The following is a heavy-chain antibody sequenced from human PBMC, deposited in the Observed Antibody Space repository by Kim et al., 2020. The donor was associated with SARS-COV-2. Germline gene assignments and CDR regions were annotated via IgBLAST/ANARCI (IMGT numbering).Heavy chain of an antibody. J-gene: IGHJ3*02. CDR1: GFTFSSYA. CDR2: ISYDGSNK. D-gene: IGHD7-27*01. V-gene: IGHV3-30*04. Sequence: GGSLRLSCAASGFTFSSYAMHWVRQAPGKGLEWVAVISYDGSNKYYADSVKGRFTISRDNSKNTLYLQMNSLRAEDTAVYYCARDRVSLTPLAFDAFDI. CDR3: ARDRVSLTPLAFDAFDI.